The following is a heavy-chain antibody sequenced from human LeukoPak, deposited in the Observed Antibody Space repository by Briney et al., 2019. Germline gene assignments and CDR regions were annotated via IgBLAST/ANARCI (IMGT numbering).Heavy chain of an antibody. CDR2: ISGSGYGS. V-gene: IGHV3-23*01. CDR1: GFTFSDYV. D-gene: IGHD5-18*01. Sequence: PGASLRLSCAASGFTFSDYVMSWVRQAPGKGLEWVAGISGSGYGSWYADSVKGRLTISRDNSRNIVFLEIQSLKVEDTAVYYCTKEVRGFSYGDNWGQGTLVTVSS. CDR3: TKEVRGFSYGDN. J-gene: IGHJ4*02.